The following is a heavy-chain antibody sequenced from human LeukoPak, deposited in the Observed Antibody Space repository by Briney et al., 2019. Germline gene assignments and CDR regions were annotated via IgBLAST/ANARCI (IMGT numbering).Heavy chain of an antibody. D-gene: IGHD3-10*01. CDR1: GFTFSSYA. CDR2: ISGSGGST. Sequence: PGGSLRLSCAASGFTFSSYAMSWVRQAPGKGLEWVSAISGSGGSTYYADSVKGRFTISRDNSKNTLYLQINSLRAEDTAVYYCAKDKYYGSGSYYAYFDYWGQGTLVTVSS. CDR3: AKDKYYGSGSYYAYFDY. V-gene: IGHV3-23*01. J-gene: IGHJ4*02.